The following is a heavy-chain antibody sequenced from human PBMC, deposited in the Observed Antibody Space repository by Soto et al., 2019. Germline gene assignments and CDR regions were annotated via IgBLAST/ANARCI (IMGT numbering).Heavy chain of an antibody. CDR2: TYHRGST. Sequence: SETLSLTCSVSGVSISSYFWSWIRQPPGRGLEWIGYTYHRGSTNYSPSLKSRVAISLDTFENQFSLKVSSVTAADTAVYYCARIGGYHGPLDYWGQGTPVTVSS. CDR1: GVSISSYF. V-gene: IGHV4-59*01. J-gene: IGHJ4*02. CDR3: ARIGGYHGPLDY. D-gene: IGHD3-16*02.